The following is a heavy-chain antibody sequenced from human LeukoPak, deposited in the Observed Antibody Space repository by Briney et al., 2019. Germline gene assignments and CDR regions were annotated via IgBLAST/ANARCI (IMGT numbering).Heavy chain of an antibody. CDR3: ARVHFGVYYGSGSYFDY. Sequence: ASVKVSCKASGYTFTSYAMHWVRQAPGQRLEWMGWINAGNGNTKYSQKFQGRVTITRDTSASTAYMELSSLRSEDTAVYYCARVHFGVYYGSGSYFDYWGQGTLVTVSS. V-gene: IGHV1-3*01. CDR2: INAGNGNT. CDR1: GYTFTSYA. J-gene: IGHJ4*02. D-gene: IGHD3-10*01.